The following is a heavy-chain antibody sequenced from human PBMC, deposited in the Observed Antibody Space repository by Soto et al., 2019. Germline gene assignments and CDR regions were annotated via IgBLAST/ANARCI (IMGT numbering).Heavy chain of an antibody. CDR2: ISYDGSNK. V-gene: IGHV3-30*18. Sequence: LRLSCAASGFTFSSYGMHWVRQAPGKGLEWVAVISYDGSNKYYADSVRGRFTISRDNSKNTLWLQMNTLRAEDTAVYYCAKLRSSSWTQYAFDIWGHGTMVTVSS. J-gene: IGHJ3*02. CDR3: AKLRSSSWTQYAFDI. CDR1: GFTFSSYG. D-gene: IGHD6-13*01.